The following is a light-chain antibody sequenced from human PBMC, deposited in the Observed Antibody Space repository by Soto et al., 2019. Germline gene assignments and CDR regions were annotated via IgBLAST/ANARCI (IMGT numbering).Light chain of an antibody. CDR1: QSVSSSY. CDR2: GAS. CDR3: QQYGSSPRT. Sequence: EIVLTQSPGTLSLSPGERATLSCRASQSVSSSYLAWYQQKPGQAPRLLIYGASSRATGIPDRFSGSGSGTDFNLTISRLEPEDFEVYYCQQYGSSPRTFGRGTKVDNK. V-gene: IGKV3-20*01. J-gene: IGKJ3*01.